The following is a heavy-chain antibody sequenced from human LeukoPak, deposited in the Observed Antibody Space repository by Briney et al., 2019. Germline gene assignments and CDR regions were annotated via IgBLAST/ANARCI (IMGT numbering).Heavy chain of an antibody. J-gene: IGHJ5*02. CDR3: ARGMATMETRVNWFDP. Sequence: SETLSLTCAVYGGSFSGYYWSWIRQPPGKGLEWIGEINHSGSTNYNPSLKNRVTISVDTSKNQFSLKLSSVTAADTAVYYCARGMATMETRVNWFDPWGQGTLVTVSS. V-gene: IGHV4-34*01. CDR1: GGSFSGYY. D-gene: IGHD5-24*01. CDR2: INHSGST.